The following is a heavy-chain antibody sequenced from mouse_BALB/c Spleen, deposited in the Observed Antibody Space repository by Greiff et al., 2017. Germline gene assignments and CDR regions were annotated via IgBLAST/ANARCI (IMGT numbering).Heavy chain of an antibody. V-gene: IGHV1-5*01. Sequence: EVQLQQSGTVLARPGASVKMSCKASGYTFTSYWMHWVKQRPGQGLEWIGAIYPGNSDTSYNQKFKGKAKLTAVTSTSTAYMELSSLTNEDSAVYYCTREGFYYGSSYSWFAYWGQGTLVTVSA. D-gene: IGHD1-1*01. CDR3: TREGFYYGSSYSWFAY. J-gene: IGHJ3*01. CDR2: IYPGNSDT. CDR1: GYTFTSYW.